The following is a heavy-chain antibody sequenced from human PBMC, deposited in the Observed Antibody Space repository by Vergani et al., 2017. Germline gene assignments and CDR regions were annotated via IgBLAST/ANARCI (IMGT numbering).Heavy chain of an antibody. J-gene: IGHJ6*02. CDR1: GFTFSSYS. V-gene: IGHV3-21*01. CDR3: ARVGEVLRLPYGMDV. CDR2: ISSSSSYI. Sequence: EVQLVESGGGLVKPGGSLRLSCAASGFTFSSYSMNWVRQAPGKGLEWVSSISSSSSYIYYADSVKGRFTISRDNAKNSLYLQMNSLRAEDTAVYYCARVGEVLRLPYGMDVWGQGTTVTVSS. D-gene: IGHD3-3*01.